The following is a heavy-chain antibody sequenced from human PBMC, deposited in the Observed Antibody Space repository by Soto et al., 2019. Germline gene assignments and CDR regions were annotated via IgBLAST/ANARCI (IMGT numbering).Heavy chain of an antibody. CDR1: GFTFSSYG. Sequence: QVQLVESGGGVVQPGRSLRLSCAASGFTFSSYGMHWVRQAPGKGLEWVAVIWYDGSNKYYADSVKGRFTISRDNSKNTLYLQMNSLRAEDTAGYYCGREGAAGIGWFDPWGQGNLVTVSS. J-gene: IGHJ5*02. CDR2: IWYDGSNK. D-gene: IGHD6-13*01. V-gene: IGHV3-33*01. CDR3: GREGAAGIGWFDP.